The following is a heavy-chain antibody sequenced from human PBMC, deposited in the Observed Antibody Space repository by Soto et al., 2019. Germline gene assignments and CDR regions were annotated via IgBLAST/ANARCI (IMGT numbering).Heavy chain of an antibody. Sequence: ASVKVSCKASGYTFTSYCISWVRQAPGQGLEWMGWISAYNGNTNYAQKLQGRVTMTTDTSTSTAYMELRSLRSDDTAVYYCARDIGRYYYDSSGYPIYFDYWGQGTLVTVSS. CDR3: ARDIGRYYYDSSGYPIYFDY. D-gene: IGHD3-22*01. V-gene: IGHV1-18*01. CDR1: GYTFTSYC. J-gene: IGHJ4*02. CDR2: ISAYNGNT.